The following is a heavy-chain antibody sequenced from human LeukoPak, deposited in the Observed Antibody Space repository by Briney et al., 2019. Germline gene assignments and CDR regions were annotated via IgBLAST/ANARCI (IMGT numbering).Heavy chain of an antibody. CDR1: GFTFSDYY. J-gene: IGHJ4*02. V-gene: IGHV3-11*04. Sequence: GGSLRLSCAAPGFTFSDYYMSWIRQAPGKGLEWVSDISSSGSTIYYADSEKGRFTISRDNAKNSLYLHMNSLRAEDTAVYYCARDFPPSHYSSGWYWSRTGRRRDYYFDYWGQGTLVTVSS. D-gene: IGHD6-19*01. CDR3: ARDFPPSHYSSGWYWSRTGRRRDYYFDY. CDR2: ISSSGSTI.